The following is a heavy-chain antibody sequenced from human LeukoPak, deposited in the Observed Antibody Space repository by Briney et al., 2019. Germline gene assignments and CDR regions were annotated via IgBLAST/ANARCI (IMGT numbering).Heavy chain of an antibody. J-gene: IGHJ4*02. CDR1: GFTFSNYE. Sequence: GGSLRLSCAASGFTFSNYEMNWVRKAPGKGLEWVSHISSSGSTINYADSVKGRFTISRDNAKKSLHLQMNSLRVEDTAVYYCATRRGYYWGQGTLVTVSS. CDR3: ATRRGYY. V-gene: IGHV3-48*03. CDR2: ISSSGSTI.